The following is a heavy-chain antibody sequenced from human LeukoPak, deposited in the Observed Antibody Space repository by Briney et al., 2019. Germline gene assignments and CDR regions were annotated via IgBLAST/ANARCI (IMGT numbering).Heavy chain of an antibody. Sequence: PGGSLRLSCEASTFTFSTYWMHWVRQAPGKGLVWVSYINSDGSSSNYADSVKGRLTISRDNAKNTLYLQMNSLRADGTAVYYCATGSGTYYDSWGQGTLVTVSS. D-gene: IGHD3-10*01. J-gene: IGHJ4*02. CDR1: TFTFSTYW. V-gene: IGHV3-74*01. CDR3: ATGSGTYYDS. CDR2: INSDGSSS.